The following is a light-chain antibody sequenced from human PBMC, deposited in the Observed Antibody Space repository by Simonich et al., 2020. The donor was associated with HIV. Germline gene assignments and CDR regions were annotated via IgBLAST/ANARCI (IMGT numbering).Light chain of an antibody. J-gene: IGKJ3*01. Sequence: DIVMTQSPLSLPVTPGEPASISCRSSQSLLHSNGLNDLDWYLQKPGQSPQLLIYLGSNRASGVPDRFSGSGSGTDFTLKISRVEAEDVGVYYCMQALQTPFTFGPGTKVDIK. CDR3: MQALQTPFT. CDR1: QSLLHSNGLND. CDR2: LGS. V-gene: IGKV2-28*01.